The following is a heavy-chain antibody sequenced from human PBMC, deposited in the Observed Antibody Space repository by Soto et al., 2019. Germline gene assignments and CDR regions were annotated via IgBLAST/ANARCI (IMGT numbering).Heavy chain of an antibody. CDR2: VDYSGTA. CDR3: ARITGRHLDY. J-gene: IGHJ4*02. CDR1: SVSISVTNVF. V-gene: IGHV4-39*01. Sequence: SENLSHTYTVSSVSISVTNVFWGWVRQPPGKGLEWIGNVDYSGTAYFSPSLATRVTFHVDTSKNQFSLTLYSVTAADTAVYYCARITGRHLDYWGQGILVTVS. D-gene: IGHD1-20*01.